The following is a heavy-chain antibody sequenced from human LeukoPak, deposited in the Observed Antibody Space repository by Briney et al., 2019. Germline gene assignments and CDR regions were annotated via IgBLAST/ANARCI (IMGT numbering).Heavy chain of an antibody. D-gene: IGHD6-6*01. V-gene: IGHV3-21*01. CDR2: ISSSSSYI. CDR1: GFTFSSYS. Sequence: GGSLRLSCAASGFTFSSYSMNWVRQAPGEGLEWVSSISSSSSYIYYADSVKGRFTISRDNAKNSLYLQMNSLRAEDTAVYYCARGLSRIAARDDYWGQGTLVTVSS. J-gene: IGHJ4*02. CDR3: ARGLSRIAARDDY.